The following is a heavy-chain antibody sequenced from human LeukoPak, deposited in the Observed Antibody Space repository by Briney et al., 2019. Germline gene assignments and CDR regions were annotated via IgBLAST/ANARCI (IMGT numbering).Heavy chain of an antibody. CDR2: ISPDGSTT. J-gene: IGHJ6*02. V-gene: IGHV3-74*03. D-gene: IGHD3-22*01. Sequence: SGGSLRLSCASSGFTFSRYWMHWVRQAPGKGLMWVSRISPDGSTTLYADSVKGRFTISRDNAKNTLYLQMNSLRAEDTAVYYCARDSHYYDPGGYYSRGEYYHHGMDAWGQGTTVTASS. CDR3: ARDSHYYDPGGYYSRGEYYHHGMDA. CDR1: GFTFSRYW.